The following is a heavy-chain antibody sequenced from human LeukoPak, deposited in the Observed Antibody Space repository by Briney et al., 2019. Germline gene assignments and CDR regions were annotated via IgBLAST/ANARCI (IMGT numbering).Heavy chain of an antibody. Sequence: ASVKVSCKASGYTFTNYYIHWVRQAPGQGLAWMGTINPSVGTTRSAQGRVSLTRDTSTSTVYMELSSLRSEDTAVYYCAGGATGGYYFDYWGQGTLVTVSS. D-gene: IGHD1-26*01. J-gene: IGHJ4*02. CDR2: INPSVGTT. V-gene: IGHV1-46*01. CDR1: GYTFTNYY. CDR3: AGGATGGYYFDY.